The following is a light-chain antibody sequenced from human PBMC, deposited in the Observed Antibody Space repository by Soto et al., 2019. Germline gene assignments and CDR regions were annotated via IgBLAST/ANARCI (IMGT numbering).Light chain of an antibody. J-gene: IGKJ2*01. V-gene: IGKV1-39*01. CDR2: AAS. CDR3: QQSYSTLLYT. CDR1: QSISSY. Sequence: DIQMTQSPSSLYASVGDRVPITCRASQSISSYLNWYQQKPGKAPKLLIYAASSLQSGVPSRFSGSGSGTDFTLTISSLQPEDFATYYCQQSYSTLLYTFGQGTKLEIK.